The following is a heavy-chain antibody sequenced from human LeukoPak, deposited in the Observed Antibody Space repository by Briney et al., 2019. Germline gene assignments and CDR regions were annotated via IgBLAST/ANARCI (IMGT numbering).Heavy chain of an antibody. V-gene: IGHV4-34*01. CDR2: INHSGST. D-gene: IGHD2-8*01. CDR1: GGSFSGYY. CDR3: ARGRLMVYNYYYYYMDV. Sequence: SETLSLTCAVYGGSFSGYYWSWIRQPPGKGLEWIGEINHSGSTNYNPSLKSRVTISVDTSKNQFSLKLSSVTAADTAVYYCARGRLMVYNYYYYYMDVWGKGTTVTVSS. J-gene: IGHJ6*03.